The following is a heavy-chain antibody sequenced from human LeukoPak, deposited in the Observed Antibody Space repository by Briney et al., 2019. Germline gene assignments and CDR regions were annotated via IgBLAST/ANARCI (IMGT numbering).Heavy chain of an antibody. CDR2: IYYSGST. Sequence: KPSETLSLTCAVYGGSFSGYYWSWIRQPPGKGLEWIGSIYYSGSTYYNPSLKSRVTISVDTSKNQFSLKLSSVTAADTAVYYCAGTVTTGTFDIWGQGTMVTVSS. D-gene: IGHD4-17*01. J-gene: IGHJ3*02. CDR1: GGSFSGYY. V-gene: IGHV4-34*01. CDR3: AGTVTTGTFDI.